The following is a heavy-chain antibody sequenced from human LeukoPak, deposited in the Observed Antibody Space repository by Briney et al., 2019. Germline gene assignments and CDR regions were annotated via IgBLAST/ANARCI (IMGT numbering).Heavy chain of an antibody. CDR1: GGSISSSSYY. CDR2: IYYSGST. V-gene: IGHV4-61*01. CDR3: ARGRPEVCYWFDP. Sequence: SETLSLTCTVSGGSISSSSYYWSWIRQPPGKGLEWIGYIYYSGSTNYNPSLKSRVTISVDTSKNQFSLKLSSVTAADTAVYYCARGRPEVCYWFDPWGQGTLVTVSS. D-gene: IGHD3-16*01. J-gene: IGHJ5*02.